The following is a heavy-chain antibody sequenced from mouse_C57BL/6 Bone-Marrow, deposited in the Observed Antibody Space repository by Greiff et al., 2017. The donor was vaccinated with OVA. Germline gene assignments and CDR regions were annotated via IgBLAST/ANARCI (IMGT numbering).Heavy chain of an antibody. V-gene: IGHV10-1*01. J-gene: IGHJ4*01. CDR3: VRHGYYAMDY. Sequence: VQLKESGGGLVQPKGSLKLSCAASGFSFNTYAMNWVRQAPGKGSEWVARIRSKSNNYATYYADSVKDRFTISRDDSESMLYLQMNNLKTEDTAMYYCVRHGYYAMDYWGQGTSVTVSS. CDR1: GFSFNTYA. CDR2: IRSKSNNYAT.